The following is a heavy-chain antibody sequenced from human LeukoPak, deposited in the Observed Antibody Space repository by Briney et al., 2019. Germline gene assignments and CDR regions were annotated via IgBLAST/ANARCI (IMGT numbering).Heavy chain of an antibody. Sequence: ASVKVSCKAPGYTFTSYDINWVRQATGQGLEWMGWMSPNSGNTGYAQKFQGRVTMTRNTSISTAYMELSSLRSEDTAVYYCARGNLNGDSDILTGYLDWGQGTLVTVSS. V-gene: IGHV1-8*01. CDR1: GYTFTSYD. D-gene: IGHD3-9*01. CDR2: MSPNSGNT. CDR3: ARGNLNGDSDILTGYLD. J-gene: IGHJ4*02.